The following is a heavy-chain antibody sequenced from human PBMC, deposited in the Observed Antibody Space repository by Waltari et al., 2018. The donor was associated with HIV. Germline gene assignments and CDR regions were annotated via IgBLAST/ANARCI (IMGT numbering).Heavy chain of an antibody. D-gene: IGHD3-10*01. V-gene: IGHV1-24*01. CDR2: FDPEDDET. CDR3: ATDFSGMVRAYSYYSLDV. Sequence: QVQLVQSGAEVKKPGASVKVSCKVSGHTLSELSMHWVRQVPGKGLEWMGKFDPEDDETNYAQKFQGRVTMTEDTSSDTAYMELSSLTSGDTAVYYCATDFSGMVRAYSYYSLDVWGQGTTVTVSS. CDR1: GHTLSELS. J-gene: IGHJ6*02.